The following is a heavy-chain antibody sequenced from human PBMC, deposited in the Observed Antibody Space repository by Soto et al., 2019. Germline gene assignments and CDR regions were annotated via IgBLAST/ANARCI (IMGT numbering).Heavy chain of an antibody. CDR3: ARDHVRCSGGSCYSTPYYYYYMDV. CDR2: IYYSGST. J-gene: IGHJ6*03. V-gene: IGHV4-31*03. D-gene: IGHD2-15*01. Sequence: SETLSLTCTVSGGSISSGGYYWSWIRQHPGKGLEWIGYIYYSGSTYYNPSLKSRVTISVDTSKNQFSPKLSSVTAADTAVYYCARDHVRCSGGSCYSTPYYYYYMDVWGKGTTVTVSS. CDR1: GGSISSGGYY.